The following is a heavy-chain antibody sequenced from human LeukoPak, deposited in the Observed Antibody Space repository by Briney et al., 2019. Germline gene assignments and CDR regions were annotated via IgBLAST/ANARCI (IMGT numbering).Heavy chain of an antibody. CDR1: GGSISSYY. Sequence: PSETLSLTCTVSGGSISSYYWSWIRQPAGKRLEWIGRVYTSGSTNYNPSLKSRVAMSVDTSMNQFSLKLTSVTAADTAVYYCATSDSTGYYDYWGQGTLVTVSS. CDR2: VYTSGST. CDR3: ATSDSTGYYDY. V-gene: IGHV4-4*07. D-gene: IGHD3-22*01. J-gene: IGHJ4*02.